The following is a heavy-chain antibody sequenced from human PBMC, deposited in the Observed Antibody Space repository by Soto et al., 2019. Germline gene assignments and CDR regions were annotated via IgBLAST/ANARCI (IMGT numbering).Heavy chain of an antibody. CDR3: AREGGTLDY. D-gene: IGHD3-16*01. Sequence: QVQLQESGPGLVKTSQTLSLTCTVSGGSISSGGYYWSWIRQHPGKGLEWIGYIYYSGSTYYKPSLKYRVNRSGDKAENQFSLKLSSVTAADTAVYYCAREGGTLDYWGQGTLVTVSS. CDR2: IYYSGST. CDR1: GGSISSGGYY. J-gene: IGHJ4*02. V-gene: IGHV4-31*03.